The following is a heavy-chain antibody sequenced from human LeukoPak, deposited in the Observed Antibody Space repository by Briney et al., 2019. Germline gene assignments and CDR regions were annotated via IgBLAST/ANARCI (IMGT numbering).Heavy chain of an antibody. CDR1: GGTFSSYA. V-gene: IGHV1-69*04. D-gene: IGHD6-13*01. CDR3: ARSSRIAAAGSFDY. CDR2: IIPILGIA. J-gene: IGHJ4*02. Sequence: SVKVSCKASGGTFSSYAISWVRQAPGQGLEWMGRIIPILGIANYAQKFQGRVTITADKSTSTAYMELSSLRSEDTAVYYCARSSRIAAAGSFDYWGQGTLVTVSS.